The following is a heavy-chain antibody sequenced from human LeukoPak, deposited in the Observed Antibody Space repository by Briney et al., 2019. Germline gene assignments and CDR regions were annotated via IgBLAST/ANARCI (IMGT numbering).Heavy chain of an antibody. Sequence: GGALTLSCAASGFTFRSYWIHWLRQAPAKGLAWVSRINSDGRSTRYADSVKGRFNISRDNAKNTLYLQMNSLRAEDTAVYYCAREGYYYESSGDYWGQGTLVTVSS. CDR3: AREGYYYESSGDY. CDR1: GFTFRSYW. D-gene: IGHD3-22*01. J-gene: IGHJ4*02. V-gene: IGHV3-74*01. CDR2: INSDGRST.